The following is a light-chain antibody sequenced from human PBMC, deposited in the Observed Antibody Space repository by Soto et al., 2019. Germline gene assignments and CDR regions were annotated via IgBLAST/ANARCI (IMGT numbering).Light chain of an antibody. CDR2: GAS. Sequence: EIVLTQSPGTLSLSPGERATVSCRASQSVSNAFLAWYQQKHGQSPRLLIYGASTRAPGIPDRFSGSGSGTDFTLTISRLEPEDFAVYYCQQYGSSPPLTFGGGTKVDIK. CDR3: QQYGSSPPLT. J-gene: IGKJ4*01. CDR1: QSVSNAF. V-gene: IGKV3-20*01.